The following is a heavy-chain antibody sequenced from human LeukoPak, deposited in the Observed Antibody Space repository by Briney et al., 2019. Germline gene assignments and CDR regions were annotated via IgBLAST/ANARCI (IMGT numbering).Heavy chain of an antibody. J-gene: IGHJ3*02. V-gene: IGHV1-18*01. CDR1: GYTFTSYG. D-gene: IGHD3-10*01. CDR3: ARDEGLWFGGQGAFDI. Sequence: ASVKVSCKASGYTFTSYGISWVRQAPGQGLEWMGWISAYNGNTNYAQKLQGRVTMTTDTSTSTAYMELRSLRSDDTAVYYCARDEGLWFGGQGAFDIWGQGTMVTVSS. CDR2: ISAYNGNT.